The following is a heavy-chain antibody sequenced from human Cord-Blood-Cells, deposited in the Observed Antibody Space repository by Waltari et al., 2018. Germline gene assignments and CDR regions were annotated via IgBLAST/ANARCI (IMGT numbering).Heavy chain of an antibody. CDR1: GFTFDDYA. V-gene: IGHV3-9*01. Sequence: EVQLVESGGGLVQPGRSLRLSCAASGFTFDDYAMHWVRQAPGKGLGWVSGISWNSGSIGYADSVKGRFTISRDNAKNSLYLQMNSLRAEDTALYYCAKASDIVVVPAAFDYWGQGTLVTVSS. CDR3: AKASDIVVVPAAFDY. CDR2: ISWNSGSI. D-gene: IGHD2-2*01. J-gene: IGHJ4*02.